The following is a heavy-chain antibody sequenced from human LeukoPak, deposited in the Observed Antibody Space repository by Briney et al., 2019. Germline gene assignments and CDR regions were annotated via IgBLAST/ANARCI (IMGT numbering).Heavy chain of an antibody. D-gene: IGHD1-26*01. CDR1: GFTFSSYS. Sequence: GGSLGLSCAASGFTFSSYSMSCVRQAPGKGLEWVSLISGSGDTTNYADSVKGRFTISRDNSKNTLYLQMNSLGADDTAVYYCAKAFQRGWERDAFAFWGQGTLVTVSS. CDR3: AKAFQRGWERDAFAF. J-gene: IGHJ3*01. V-gene: IGHV3-23*01. CDR2: ISGSGDTT.